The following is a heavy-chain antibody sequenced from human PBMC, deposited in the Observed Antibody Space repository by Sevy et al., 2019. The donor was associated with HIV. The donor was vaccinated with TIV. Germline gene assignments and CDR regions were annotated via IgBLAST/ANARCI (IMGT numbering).Heavy chain of an antibody. CDR3: ARGGPNQHQLDYFDY. CDR1: GVSISNYY. CDR2: SRST. J-gene: IGHJ4*02. Sequence: SETLSLTCTVSGVSISNYYWAWIWQPPGKGLECVGFSRSTNYNPSLKSRVTTSVDTSKNHFSLKLSSVTVADTAIYYCARGGPNQHQLDYFDYWGQGTLVTVSS. V-gene: IGHV4-59*01. D-gene: IGHD6-13*01.